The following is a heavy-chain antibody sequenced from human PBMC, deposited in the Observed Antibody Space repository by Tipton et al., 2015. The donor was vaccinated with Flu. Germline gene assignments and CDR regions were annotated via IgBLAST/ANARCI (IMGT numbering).Heavy chain of an antibody. Sequence: TLSLTCAVYGGSFSGYYWSWIRQPPGKGLEWIGEINHSGSTNYNPSLKSRVTMSVDTSKNQFSLKLSSVTAADTAVYYCARGGDSDAFDIWGQGTMVTVSS. V-gene: IGHV4-34*01. CDR3: ARGGDSDAFDI. D-gene: IGHD3-3*01. J-gene: IGHJ3*02. CDR1: GGSFSGYY. CDR2: INHSGST.